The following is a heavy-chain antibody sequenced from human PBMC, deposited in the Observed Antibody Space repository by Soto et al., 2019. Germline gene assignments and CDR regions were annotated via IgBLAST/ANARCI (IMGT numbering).Heavy chain of an antibody. V-gene: IGHV1-24*01. D-gene: IGHD6-19*01. CDR3: AKDTPELAGTDDWLDP. CDR2: FDPEDGET. CDR1: GYTLTELS. J-gene: IGHJ5*02. Sequence: ASVKVSCKVSGYTLTELSMHWVRQAPGKGLEWMGGFDPEDGETIYAQKFQGRVTMTEDTSTDTAYMELSSLRSEDTAVYYCAKDTPELAGTDDWLDPCGQGPLVTVSS.